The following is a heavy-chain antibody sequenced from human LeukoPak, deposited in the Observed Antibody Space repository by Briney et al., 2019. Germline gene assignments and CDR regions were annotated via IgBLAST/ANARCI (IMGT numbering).Heavy chain of an antibody. Sequence: PGGSLRLSCAASGFTFSNAWMSWVRQAPGKGLEWISYISHDGAIIYYADSVRGRFTISRDNARNSLYLQMHSLRAEDTAVYYCVRDNPRCCGVVPANIDDYWGQGTLVTVSS. J-gene: IGHJ4*02. V-gene: IGHV3-48*01. CDR3: VRDNPRCCGVVPANIDDY. CDR1: GFTFSNAW. CDR2: ISHDGAII. D-gene: IGHD2-15*01.